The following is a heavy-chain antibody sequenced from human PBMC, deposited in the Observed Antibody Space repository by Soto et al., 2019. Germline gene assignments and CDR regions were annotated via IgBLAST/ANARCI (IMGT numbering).Heavy chain of an antibody. D-gene: IGHD4-17*01. CDR3: ARETTVTTVFDY. J-gene: IGHJ4*02. CDR2: IYYSGST. Sequence: DTLSLTCTVSGGSVSSGSYHWSWIRQPPGKGLEWIGYIYYSGSTNYNPSLKSRVTISVDTSKNQFSLKLSSVTAADTAVYYCARETTVTTVFDYWGQGTLVTVSS. CDR1: GGSVSSGSYH. V-gene: IGHV4-61*01.